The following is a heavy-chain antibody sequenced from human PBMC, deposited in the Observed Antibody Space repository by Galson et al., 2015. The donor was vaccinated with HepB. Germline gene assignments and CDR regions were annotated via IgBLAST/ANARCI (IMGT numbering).Heavy chain of an antibody. J-gene: IGHJ4*02. CDR3: ASASGFRSGNRLYYFDY. CDR1: GFIFSNYW. D-gene: IGHD5-18*01. CDR2: IKQDGSEK. Sequence: SLRLSCAASGFIFSNYWMSWVRQAPGKGLEWVANIKQDGSEKYYVDSVRGRFTISRDNAKNSLYLQMNSLRAEDTAVYYCASASGFRSGNRLYYFDYWGQGTLVTVSS. V-gene: IGHV3-7*03.